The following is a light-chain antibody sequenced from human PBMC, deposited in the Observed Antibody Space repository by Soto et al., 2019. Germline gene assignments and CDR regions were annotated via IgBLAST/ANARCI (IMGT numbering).Light chain of an antibody. CDR1: QSVSNN. J-gene: IGKJ1*01. CDR2: RAS. V-gene: IGKV3-15*01. CDR3: QHYNNWPPWT. Sequence: EIVMTQSPATLSVSPGERATLSCRASQSVSNNLAWYQQKPGQAPRLLIYRASTRATGIPDRFSGSGSGTDFTLTITSLQSEDFAVYSCQHYNNWPPWTFGQGTKVEMK.